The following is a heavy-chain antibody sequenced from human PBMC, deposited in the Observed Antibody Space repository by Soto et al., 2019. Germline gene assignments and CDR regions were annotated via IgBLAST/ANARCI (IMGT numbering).Heavy chain of an antibody. CDR2: IIPIFGTA. D-gene: IGHD2-15*01. CDR3: ASGLGYCSGGSCYTSHN. CDR1: GGTFSSYA. Sequence: QVQLVQSGAEVKKPGSSVKVSCKASGGTFSSYAISWVRQAPGQGLEWMGGIIPIFGTANYAQKFQGRVTITADESTSPAYMELSRLRSEDTAVYYCASGLGYCSGGSCYTSHNWGQGTLVTVSS. J-gene: IGHJ4*02. V-gene: IGHV1-69*12.